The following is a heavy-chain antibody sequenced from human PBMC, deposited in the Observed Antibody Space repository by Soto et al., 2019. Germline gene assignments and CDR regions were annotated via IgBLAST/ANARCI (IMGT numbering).Heavy chain of an antibody. D-gene: IGHD1-1*01. V-gene: IGHV4-39*01. CDR2: VHSSGGT. J-gene: IGHJ4*02. CDR3: ARLIVGATGRTDSDY. CDR1: GASLGSPDYF. Sequence: SETLSLTCTVSGASLGSPDYFWGWIRQPPGKGPEWIASVHSSGGTYYSASLKTRTTNSLDTPANKFSLKLTSVTAADTASYYCARLIVGATGRTDSDYWGPGTLVTVSS.